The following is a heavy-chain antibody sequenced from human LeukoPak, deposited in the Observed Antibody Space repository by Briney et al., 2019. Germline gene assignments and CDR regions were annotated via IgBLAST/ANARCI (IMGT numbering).Heavy chain of an antibody. J-gene: IGHJ4*02. D-gene: IGHD6-13*01. V-gene: IGHV3-15*01. Sequence: GGSLRLSCAASGFTFSNARMNWVRQAPGKGLEWVGRIKSETAGGTTDYAAPVKGRFTISRDDSKNTLYLQMNSLKTEDTAVYYCTTGYSSSSGGWGQGTLVTVSS. CDR1: GFTFSNAR. CDR3: TTGYSSSSGG. CDR2: IKSETAGGTT.